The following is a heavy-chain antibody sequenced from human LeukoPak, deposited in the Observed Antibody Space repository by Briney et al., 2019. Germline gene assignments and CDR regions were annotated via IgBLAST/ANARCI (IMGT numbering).Heavy chain of an antibody. D-gene: IGHD5-18*01. V-gene: IGHV4-38-2*01. CDR1: GFIFSDYY. J-gene: IGHJ4*02. Sequence: GSLRLSCAASGFIFSDYYMSWIRQPPGKGLEWIGTIYYSGNTYYNPSLKSRVTISVDTSKNQFSLRLISVTAADTAVYYCARMVNRSPIDYWGQGTLVTVSS. CDR2: IYYSGNT. CDR3: ARMVNRSPIDY.